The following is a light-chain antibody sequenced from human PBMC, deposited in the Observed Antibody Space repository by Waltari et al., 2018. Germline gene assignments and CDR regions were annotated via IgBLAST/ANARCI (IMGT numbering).Light chain of an antibody. CDR3: AAWDDSLNGWV. Sequence: QSVLTQPPSASGTPGQRGTIPCSGSSPTIGSTTVNWYQQLPGPAPKLLIYSNYQRPSGVPDRFSGSKSGTSASLAISGLQSEDEADYYCAAWDDSLNGWVFGGGTKLTVL. J-gene: IGLJ3*02. CDR2: SNY. V-gene: IGLV1-44*01. CDR1: SPTIGSTT.